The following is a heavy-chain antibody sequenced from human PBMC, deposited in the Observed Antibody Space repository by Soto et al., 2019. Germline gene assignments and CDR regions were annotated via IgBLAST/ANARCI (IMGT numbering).Heavy chain of an antibody. V-gene: IGHV4-61*05. J-gene: IGHJ4*02. D-gene: IGHD1-26*01. CDR1: GGSISETGYY. CDR2: IYYSGTTT. Sequence: SETLSLTCTVSGGSISETGYYWGWIRQPPGKGLEWIGYIYYSGTTTNYNPSLKSRVTLSVDTSKNQFSLKLSSVTAADTAVYYCARLGGSYAVPHFDYWGQGTLDIVSS. CDR3: ARLGGSYAVPHFDY.